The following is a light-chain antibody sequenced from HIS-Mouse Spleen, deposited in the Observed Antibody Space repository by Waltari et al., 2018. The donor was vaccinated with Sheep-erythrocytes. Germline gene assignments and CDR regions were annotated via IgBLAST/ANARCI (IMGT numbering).Light chain of an antibody. J-gene: IGKJ2*01. CDR3: LQDYNYPYT. CDR2: AAS. CDR1: QGIRND. V-gene: IGKV1-6*01. Sequence: AIQMTQSPSSLSASVGNRVTITCRASQGIRNDLGCYQQKPGKAPKLLIYAASSLQSGVPSRFSGSGSGTDFTLTISSLQPEDFATYYCLQDYNYPYTFGQGTKLEIK.